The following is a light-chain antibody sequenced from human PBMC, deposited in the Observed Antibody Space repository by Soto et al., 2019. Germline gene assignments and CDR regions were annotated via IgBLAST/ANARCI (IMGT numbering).Light chain of an antibody. CDR1: QHISNY. V-gene: IGKV1-39*01. Sequence: DIQMTQSPSSLSASIGDRVTITCRANQHISNYVNWYQQIPGKAPTVLIFSASTLQSGVPSRLSGSGSGTDFPLTISSLEPEDFGIYLWQQSYTTPGALTFGGGTRVDI. CDR2: SAS. J-gene: IGKJ4*01. CDR3: QQSYTTPGALT.